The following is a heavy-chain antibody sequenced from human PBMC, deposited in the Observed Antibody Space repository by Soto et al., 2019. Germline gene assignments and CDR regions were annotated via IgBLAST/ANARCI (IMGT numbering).Heavy chain of an antibody. Sequence: ASVKVSCKASGYTFTSYYMHWVRQAPGQGLEWMGIINPSGGSTSYAQKFQGRVTMTRDTSTSTVYVELSSLRSEDTAVYYCARRGIVVMAFDIWGQGTMVTVSS. CDR1: GYTFTSYY. J-gene: IGHJ3*02. D-gene: IGHD3-22*01. CDR2: INPSGGST. V-gene: IGHV1-46*01. CDR3: ARRGIVVMAFDI.